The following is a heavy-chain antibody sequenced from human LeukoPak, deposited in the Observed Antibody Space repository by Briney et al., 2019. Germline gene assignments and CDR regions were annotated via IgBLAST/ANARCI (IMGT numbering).Heavy chain of an antibody. D-gene: IGHD5-12*01. CDR1: GFTFSDYY. Sequence: KTGGSLRLSCAASGFTFSDYYMSWIRQAPGKGLEWVSYISSSSSYTSYADSVKGRFTISRDNAKNSLYLQMNSLRAEDTAVYYCARGGYSGYDWVDYWGQGTLVTVSS. V-gene: IGHV3-11*05. CDR2: ISSSSSYT. CDR3: ARGGYSGYDWVDY. J-gene: IGHJ4*02.